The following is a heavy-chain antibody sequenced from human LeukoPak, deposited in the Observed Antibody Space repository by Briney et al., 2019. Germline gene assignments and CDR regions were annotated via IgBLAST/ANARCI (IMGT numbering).Heavy chain of an antibody. Sequence: PSETLSLTCTVSGGSISSSSYYWGWIRQPPGKGLEWIGSIYYSGSTYYNPSLKSRVTISVDTSKNQFSLKLSSVTAADTAVYYCARAGGRWLPRGIDYWGQGTLVTVS. CDR1: GGSISSSSYY. CDR2: IYYSGST. V-gene: IGHV4-39*01. J-gene: IGHJ4*02. CDR3: ARAGGRWLPRGIDY. D-gene: IGHD5-24*01.